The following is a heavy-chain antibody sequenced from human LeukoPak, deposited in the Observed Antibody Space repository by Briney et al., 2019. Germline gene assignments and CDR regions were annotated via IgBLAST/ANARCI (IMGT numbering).Heavy chain of an antibody. CDR1: GYTFTSYG. J-gene: IGHJ3*02. V-gene: IGHV1-18*01. Sequence: ASVKVSCKASGYTFTSYGIGWVRQAPGQGLEWMGWISAYNGNTNYAQKLQGRVTMTTDTSTSTAYMELRSLRSDDTAVYYCARELKLWPDAFDIWAKGQWSPSLQ. CDR3: ARELKLWPDAFDI. D-gene: IGHD3-10*01. CDR2: ISAYNGNT.